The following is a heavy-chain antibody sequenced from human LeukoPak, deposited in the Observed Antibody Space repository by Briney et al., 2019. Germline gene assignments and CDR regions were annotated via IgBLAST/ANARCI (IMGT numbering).Heavy chain of an antibody. D-gene: IGHD1-14*01. CDR1: GFTFSSYA. V-gene: IGHV3-30-3*01. Sequence: TGRSPRLSCAASGFTFSSYAMHWVRQAPGKGLEWVAVISYDGSNKYYADSVKGRFTISRDNSKNTLYLQMNSLRAEDTAVYYCARDGFWLPEPKGSDYWGQGTLVTVSS. CDR3: ARDGFWLPEPKGSDY. CDR2: ISYDGSNK. J-gene: IGHJ4*02.